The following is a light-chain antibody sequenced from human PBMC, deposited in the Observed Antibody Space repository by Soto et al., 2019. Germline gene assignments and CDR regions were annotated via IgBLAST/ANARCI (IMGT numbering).Light chain of an antibody. V-gene: IGKV1-8*01. CDR2: AAS. J-gene: IGKJ3*01. Sequence: AIRMTQSPSSFSASTGDRVTITCRASQGISSYLAWYQQKPGKAPKLLIYAASTLQSGVPSRFSGSGSGTDFTLTIRCLQSEDFATYYCQQYYSYPRLTFGPGTKVDIK. CDR1: QGISSY. CDR3: QQYYSYPRLT.